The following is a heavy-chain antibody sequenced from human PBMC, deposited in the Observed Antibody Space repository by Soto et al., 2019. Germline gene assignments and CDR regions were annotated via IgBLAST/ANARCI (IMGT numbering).Heavy chain of an antibody. CDR1: GGSISSYY. CDR2: IYYSGST. D-gene: IGHD6-13*01. Sequence: PSETLSLTCTVSGGSISSYYWSWIRQPPGKGLEWIGYIYYSGSTNYNPSLKSRVTISVDTSKNQFSLKLSSVTAADTAVYYCARYIAAAGPLLEGYYFDYWGQGTLVTVSS. CDR3: ARYIAAAGPLLEGYYFDY. J-gene: IGHJ4*02. V-gene: IGHV4-59*08.